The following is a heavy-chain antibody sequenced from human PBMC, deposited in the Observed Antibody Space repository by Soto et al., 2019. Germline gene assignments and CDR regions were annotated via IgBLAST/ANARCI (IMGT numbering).Heavy chain of an antibody. CDR3: ARSIEDYYYYYMDV. CDR1: GYTFTSYG. D-gene: IGHD2-15*01. J-gene: IGHJ6*03. V-gene: IGHV1-69*04. Sequence: SVKVSCKASGYTFTSYGISWVRQAPGQGLEWMGRIIPILGIANYAQKFQGRVTITADKSTSTAYMELSSLRSEDTAVYYCARSIEDYYYYYMDVWGKGTTVTVSS. CDR2: IIPILGIA.